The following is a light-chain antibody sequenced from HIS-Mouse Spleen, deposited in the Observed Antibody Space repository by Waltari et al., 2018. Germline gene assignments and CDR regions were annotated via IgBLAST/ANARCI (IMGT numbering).Light chain of an antibody. CDR1: SRDVGRYNL. CDR2: EGS. J-gene: IGLJ3*02. CDR3: CSYAGSSTLV. V-gene: IGLV2-23*01. Sequence: QSALTQPASVSGSPGQSITISCTGTSRDVGRYNLVPWYQQHPGKPPKPMIYEGSKRPSGVSNRFSGSKSGNTASLTISGLQAEDEADYYCCSYAGSSTLVFGGGTKLTVL.